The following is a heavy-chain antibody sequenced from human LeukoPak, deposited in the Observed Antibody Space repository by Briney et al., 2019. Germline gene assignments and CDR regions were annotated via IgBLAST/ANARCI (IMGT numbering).Heavy chain of an antibody. CDR1: GFTFSSYA. V-gene: IGHV3-23*01. D-gene: IGHD4-17*01. Sequence: PGGSLGLPCAASGFTFSSYAMSWVRQAPGKGLEWVSAINGGGGNTFYADSVKGRFTISRDNSKNTLYLQMNSLRAEDTAIYYCAKDEYGAPVDYFDYWGQGTLVTVSS. CDR3: AKDEYGAPVDYFDY. CDR2: INGGGGNT. J-gene: IGHJ4*02.